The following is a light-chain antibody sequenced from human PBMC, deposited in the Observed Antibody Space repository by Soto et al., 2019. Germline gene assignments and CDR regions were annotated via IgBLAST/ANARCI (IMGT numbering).Light chain of an antibody. J-gene: IGKJ1*01. CDR1: QSVSSAY. CDR3: QQYGSSPEP. Sequence: ENMLTLSPCTLSLSTGERATLYCRASQSVSSAYLAWYQQKPGQAPRLLIYDVSSRATGIPDRFSGSGSGTDFTLTVSRLEPEDFAVYYCQQYGSSPEPFGQGTKVDIK. CDR2: DVS. V-gene: IGKV3-20*01.